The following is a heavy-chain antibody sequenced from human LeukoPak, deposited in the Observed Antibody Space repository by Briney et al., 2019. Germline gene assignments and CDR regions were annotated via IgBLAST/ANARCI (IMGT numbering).Heavy chain of an antibody. CDR2: IYPGDSDT. J-gene: IGHJ3*02. D-gene: IGHD2-21*02. Sequence: GESLKISCKGSGYSFTSYWIGWVRQMPGKGLEWMGIIYPGDSDTRYSPSFQGQVTISADKSISTAYLRWSSLKASDTAMYYCARQEYCGGDCYPPLDAFDIWGQGTMVTVSS. CDR1: GYSFTSYW. CDR3: ARQEYCGGDCYPPLDAFDI. V-gene: IGHV5-51*01.